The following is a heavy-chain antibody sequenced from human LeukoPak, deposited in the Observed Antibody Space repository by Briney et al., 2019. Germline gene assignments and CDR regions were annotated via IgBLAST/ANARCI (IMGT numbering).Heavy chain of an antibody. D-gene: IGHD3-3*01. CDR2: FYASGS. Sequence: SETLSLTCTVSGGSISSYYWSWIRQPAGKGLEWIGRFYASGSNYNPSLKSRVTMSIDTSKYQFFLKLSSVTAADTAVYYCAKYYDFWSGYYDVWGQGTMVTVSS. J-gene: IGHJ3*01. CDR1: GGSISSYY. V-gene: IGHV4-4*07. CDR3: AKYYDFWSGYYDV.